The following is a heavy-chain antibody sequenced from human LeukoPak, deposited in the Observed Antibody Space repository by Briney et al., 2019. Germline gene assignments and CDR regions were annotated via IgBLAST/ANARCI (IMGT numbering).Heavy chain of an antibody. D-gene: IGHD2-2*01. CDR2: SVVGSGNT. V-gene: IGHV1-58*01. Sequence: SVTVSCKASGFTFTSSAVQWVRQARGQRLEWIGWSVVGSGNTNYAQKFQERVTITRDMSTSTAYMELSSLRSEDTAVYYCAAGRGRYCSSTSCSLVVSWFDPWGQGTLVTVSS. CDR3: AAGRGRYCSSTSCSLVVSWFDP. J-gene: IGHJ5*02. CDR1: GFTFTSSA.